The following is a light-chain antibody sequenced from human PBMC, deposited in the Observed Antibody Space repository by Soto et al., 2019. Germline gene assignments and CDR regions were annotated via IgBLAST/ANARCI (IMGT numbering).Light chain of an antibody. CDR3: SSYTSSSSRV. J-gene: IGLJ1*01. CDR2: EVA. CDR1: SSDIGGYDV. Sequence: QSALTQPASVSGSPGQTITISCTGTSSDIGGYDVVSWYQQHPGKAPKLLIYEVAKRPSGVSNRFSGSKSGNTASLTISGLQAEDEADYYCSSYTSSSSRVFGTGTKLTVL. V-gene: IGLV2-14*02.